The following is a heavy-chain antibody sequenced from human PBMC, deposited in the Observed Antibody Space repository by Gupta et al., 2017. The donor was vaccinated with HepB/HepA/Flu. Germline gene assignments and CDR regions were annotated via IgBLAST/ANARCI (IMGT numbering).Heavy chain of an antibody. Sequence: QVQLVESGGGVVQPGRSLRLSCAASGFTFSKYAMHWVRQAPGKGLEWVAVISYDGSSKYYADSVKGRFTFSRDNSKNTLYLQMNSLRADDTAVYYCARERALYCSSTSCFEGGFDPWGQGTLVTVSS. CDR1: GFTFSKYA. D-gene: IGHD2-2*01. CDR3: ARERALYCSSTSCFEGGFDP. V-gene: IGHV3-30-3*01. CDR2: ISYDGSSK. J-gene: IGHJ5*02.